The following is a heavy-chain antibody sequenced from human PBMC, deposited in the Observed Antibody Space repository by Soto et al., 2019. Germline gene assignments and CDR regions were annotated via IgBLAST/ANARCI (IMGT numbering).Heavy chain of an antibody. Sequence: PGGSLRLSCAASGFTFSSYAMHWVRQAPGKGLEWVAVISYDGSNKYYADSVKGRFTISRDNSKNTLYLQMNSLRAEDTAVYYCARAGTAMVLYYFDYWGQGTLVTVSS. D-gene: IGHD5-18*01. CDR1: GFTFSSYA. J-gene: IGHJ4*02. CDR3: ARAGTAMVLYYFDY. V-gene: IGHV3-30-3*01. CDR2: ISYDGSNK.